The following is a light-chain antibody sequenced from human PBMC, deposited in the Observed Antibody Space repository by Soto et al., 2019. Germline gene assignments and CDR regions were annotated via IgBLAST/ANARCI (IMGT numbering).Light chain of an antibody. V-gene: IGLV1-47*01. Sequence: QSVLTQPPSASGTPGQRVTISCSESSSSIGSNYIYWYQQLPGTAPKLLIYRDSQRPSGVPDRFPGSKSGTSASLAISGLRSEDEADYYCAAWDDSLRGWVFGRGTKLTVL. CDR1: SSSIGSNY. CDR2: RDS. CDR3: AAWDDSLRGWV. J-gene: IGLJ3*02.